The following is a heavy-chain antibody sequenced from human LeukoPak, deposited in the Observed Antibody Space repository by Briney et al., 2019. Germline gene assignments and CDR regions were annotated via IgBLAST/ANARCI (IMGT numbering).Heavy chain of an antibody. CDR1: GFTSSNYW. CDR2: IKQGVNET. CDR3: ARERDGRYFDY. Sequence: PGGSLKLSCVASGFTSSNYWMTWVPQAPEEGVEWVANIKQGVNETYHVDSVRGRFTISRDNTNSSDILQMNTLRARDTALYYCARERDGRYFDYWGQKILVTVSS. V-gene: IGHV3-7*01. J-gene: IGHJ4*03.